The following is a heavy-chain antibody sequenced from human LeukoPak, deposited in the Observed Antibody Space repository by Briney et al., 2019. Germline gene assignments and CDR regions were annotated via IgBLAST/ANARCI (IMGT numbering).Heavy chain of an antibody. CDR3: ARQTSAASDY. Sequence: GESLKISCKGSGYSFTGYWIGWVRQLPGKGLEWMGIIYPGDSDTRYSPSFQGQVTLSVDKSISTAYQQWTSLKAPDTAMYYCARQTSAASDYWGQGTLVSVSS. D-gene: IGHD6-25*01. CDR2: IYPGDSDT. CDR1: GYSFTGYW. V-gene: IGHV5-51*01. J-gene: IGHJ4*02.